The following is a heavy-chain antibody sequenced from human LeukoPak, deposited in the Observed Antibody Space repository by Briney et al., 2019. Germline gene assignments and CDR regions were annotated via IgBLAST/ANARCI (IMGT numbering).Heavy chain of an antibody. CDR1: GFTFSSYW. J-gene: IGHJ4*02. D-gene: IGHD2-15*01. V-gene: IGHV3-74*01. Sequence: GGSLRLSCAASGFTFSSYWMHWVRQAPGKGLVWVSRIKFDGSSAAYADSVKGRFTISRDNSKNTLYLQMNSLRAEDTAVYYCARALVVVAATAFDYWGQGTLVTVSS. CDR3: ARALVVVAATAFDY. CDR2: IKFDGSSA.